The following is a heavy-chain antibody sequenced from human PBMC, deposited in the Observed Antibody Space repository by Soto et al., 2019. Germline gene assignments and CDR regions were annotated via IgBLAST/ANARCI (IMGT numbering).Heavy chain of an antibody. CDR2: ISYDGSNR. D-gene: IGHD2-15*01. Sequence: QVQLVESGGGVVQPGRSLRLSCAASEFTFSSYAMHWVRQAPGKGLECVAVISYDGSNRFYRDYVKGRFTISRDNSKNTVHLQINSLTYEDTAVYYCARGDREDIAVVIGVRPGEYGVDVWGQGTTVTVSS. V-gene: IGHV3-30-3*01. CDR1: EFTFSSYA. J-gene: IGHJ6*02. CDR3: ARGDREDIAVVIGVRPGEYGVDV.